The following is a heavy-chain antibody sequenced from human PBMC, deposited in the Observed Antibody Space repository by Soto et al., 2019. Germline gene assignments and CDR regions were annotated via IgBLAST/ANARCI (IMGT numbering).Heavy chain of an antibody. V-gene: IGHV4-4*07. CDR1: GGSFSSYY. Sequence: SETLSLTCTVSGGSFSSYYWSWIRQPAGKGLEWIGRIYTSGSTNYNPSLKSRVTMSVDTSKNQFSLKLSSVTAADTAVYYCARDLIALVAAIAGRDNWFDPWGQGTLVTVSS. CDR2: IYTSGST. J-gene: IGHJ5*02. CDR3: ARDLIALVAAIAGRDNWFDP. D-gene: IGHD2-15*01.